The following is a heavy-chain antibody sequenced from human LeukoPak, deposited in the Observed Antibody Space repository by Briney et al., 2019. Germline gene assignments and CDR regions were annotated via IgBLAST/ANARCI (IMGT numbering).Heavy chain of an antibody. CDR1: GGTFSSYA. D-gene: IGHD3-22*01. Sequence: GASVKVSCKASGGTFSSYAISWVRQAPGQGLEWMGGIIPIFGTANYAQKFQGRVTITADKSTSTAYMELSSLRSEDTAVYYCATTLYYYDSSGAGAFDIWGQGTMVTVSS. J-gene: IGHJ3*02. V-gene: IGHV1-69*06. CDR3: ATTLYYYDSSGAGAFDI. CDR2: IIPIFGTA.